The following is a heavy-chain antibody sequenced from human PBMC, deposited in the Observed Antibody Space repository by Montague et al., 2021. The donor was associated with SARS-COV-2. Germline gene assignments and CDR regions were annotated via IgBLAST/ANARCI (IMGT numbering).Heavy chain of an antibody. Sequence: SETLSLTCTVSGGSITGYYWSWLRRSPGKGLEWIAYIYDGGAVNXNPSLGSRVTISTDTSKNQLSLKVNSVTAAGTAAYYCVRDHPYGGPRGAYDIWGQGTVVTVSS. CDR1: GGSITGYY. CDR2: IYDGGAV. CDR3: VRDHPYGGPRGAYDI. V-gene: IGHV4-59*01. D-gene: IGHD4-23*01. J-gene: IGHJ3*02.